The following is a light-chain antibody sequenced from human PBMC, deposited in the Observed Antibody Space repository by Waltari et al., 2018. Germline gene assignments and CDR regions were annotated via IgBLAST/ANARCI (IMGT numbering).Light chain of an antibody. CDR2: AAS. J-gene: IGKJ1*01. Sequence: DIQLTQSPSSLYASVGDEVTITCRTSQSIVNFANWYQQKPGEAPRLLIYAASSLESGVPSRFSGSRSGTEFALTISGLQPDDFATYYCQQSYSTFWTFGQGTRVQMK. CDR3: QQSYSTFWT. CDR1: QSIVNF. V-gene: IGKV1-39*01.